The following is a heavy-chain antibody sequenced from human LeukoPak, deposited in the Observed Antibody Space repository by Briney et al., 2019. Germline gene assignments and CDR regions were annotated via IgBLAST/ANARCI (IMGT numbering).Heavy chain of an antibody. CDR3: AKDRNSGNYYQTGDFHY. D-gene: IGHD1-26*01. Sequence: GGTLRLSCAASGFTFSSYGMSWVRQAPGKGLEWVSGISNSGGTTYYADSVKGRFTISGDNSKNTLYLQMNSLRAEDTALYYCAKDRNSGNYYQTGDFHYWGQGILVTVSS. CDR1: GFTFSSYG. CDR2: ISNSGGTT. V-gene: IGHV3-23*01. J-gene: IGHJ4*02.